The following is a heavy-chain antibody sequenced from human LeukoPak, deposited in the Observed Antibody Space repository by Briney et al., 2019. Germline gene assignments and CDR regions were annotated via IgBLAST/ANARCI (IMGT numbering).Heavy chain of an antibody. CDR3: AKDTALVAIAPLI. CDR1: GFTFDDYA. CDR2: ISWNSGSI. J-gene: IGHJ4*02. V-gene: IGHV3-9*01. Sequence: GGSLRLSCAASGFTFDDYAMHWVRQAPGKGLEWVSGISWNSGSIGYADSVKGRFTISRDNAKNSLYLQMNSLRAEDTALYYCAKDTALVAIAPLIWGQGTLVTVSS. D-gene: IGHD2-8*02.